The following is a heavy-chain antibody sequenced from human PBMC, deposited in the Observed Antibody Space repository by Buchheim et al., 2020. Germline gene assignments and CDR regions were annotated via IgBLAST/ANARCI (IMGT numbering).Heavy chain of an antibody. J-gene: IGHJ4*02. Sequence: QVQLVESGGGVVQPGRSLRLSCAASGFTFSSYAMHWVRQAPGKGLEWVAVISYDGSNKYYADSVKGRFTISRDNSKNPLYLQMNSLRAEDTAVYYCARVSYYYDSSGYYNYWGQGTL. V-gene: IGHV3-30*04. CDR2: ISYDGSNK. CDR1: GFTFSSYA. D-gene: IGHD3-22*01. CDR3: ARVSYYYDSSGYYNY.